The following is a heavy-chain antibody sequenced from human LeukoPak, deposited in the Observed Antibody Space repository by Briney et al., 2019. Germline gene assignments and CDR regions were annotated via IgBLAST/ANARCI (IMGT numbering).Heavy chain of an antibody. CDR3: ALNLYGDYLLFDY. D-gene: IGHD4-17*01. Sequence: SVKVSCKASGGTFSSYAISWVRQAPGQGLEWMGGIIPIFGTANYAQKFQGRVTITADESTSTAYMELSSLRSEDTAVYYCALNLYGDYLLFDYWGQGTLVTVSS. J-gene: IGHJ4*02. V-gene: IGHV1-69*13. CDR1: GGTFSSYA. CDR2: IIPIFGTA.